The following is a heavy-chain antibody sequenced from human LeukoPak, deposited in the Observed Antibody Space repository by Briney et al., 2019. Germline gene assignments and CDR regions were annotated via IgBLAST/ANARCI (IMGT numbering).Heavy chain of an antibody. Sequence: GGSLRLSCAASGFTFSSYEMNWVRQAPGKGLEWVSYISSSGSTIYYADSVKGRFTISRDNAKTSLYLQMNSLRAEDTAVYYCARKENILTGYYDHWGQGTLVTVSS. D-gene: IGHD3-9*01. CDR2: ISSSGSTI. V-gene: IGHV3-48*03. J-gene: IGHJ5*02. CDR1: GFTFSSYE. CDR3: ARKENILTGYYDH.